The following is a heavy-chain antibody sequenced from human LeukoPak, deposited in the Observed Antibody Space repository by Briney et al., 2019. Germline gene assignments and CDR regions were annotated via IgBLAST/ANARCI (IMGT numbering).Heavy chain of an antibody. CDR2: INHSGST. V-gene: IGHV4-34*01. CDR1: GGSFSGYY. J-gene: IGHJ4*02. D-gene: IGHD3-22*01. Sequence: SETLSLTCAVYGGSFSGYYWSWIRQPPGKGLEWIGEINHSGSTNYNPSLKSRVTISVDTSKNQFSLKLSSATAADTAVYYCARCGRYYYDSSGYPDYWGQGTLVTVSS. CDR3: ARCGRYYYDSSGYPDY.